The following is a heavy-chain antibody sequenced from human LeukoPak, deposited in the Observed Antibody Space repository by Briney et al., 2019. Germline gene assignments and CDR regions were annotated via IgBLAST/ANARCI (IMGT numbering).Heavy chain of an antibody. CDR2: IYYSGST. CDR1: GGSISSSSHY. V-gene: IGHV4-39*01. J-gene: IGHJ4*02. D-gene: IGHD5-18*01. Sequence: TSETLSLTCTVSGGSISSSSHYWGWIRQPPGKGLEWIGSIYYSGSTYYNPSLKSRVTISVDTSKNQFSLKLSSVTAADTAVYYCARQPYAYSSLDYWGQGTLVTVSS. CDR3: ARQPYAYSSLDY.